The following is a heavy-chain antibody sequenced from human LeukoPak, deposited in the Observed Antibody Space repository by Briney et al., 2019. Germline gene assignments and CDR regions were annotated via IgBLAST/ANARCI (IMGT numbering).Heavy chain of an antibody. J-gene: IGHJ5*02. Sequence: ASVKVSCKASGYSFINYGISWVRQARGQGLGWMGWTSGDNVNTYYAQKFLGRVIMTTETSTTTAYMELRSLRPDDTAVYYCVRDWEWKAARNLFDPWGQGTRVTVSS. CDR2: TSGDNVNT. CDR1: GYSFINYG. V-gene: IGHV1-18*01. CDR3: VRDWEWKAARNLFDP. D-gene: IGHD6-6*01.